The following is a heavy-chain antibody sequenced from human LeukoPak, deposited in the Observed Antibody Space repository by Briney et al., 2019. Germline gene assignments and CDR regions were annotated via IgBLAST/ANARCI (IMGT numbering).Heavy chain of an antibody. D-gene: IGHD6-25*01. J-gene: IGHJ4*02. V-gene: IGHV3-11*01. Sequence: GGSLRLSCAASGFTFSDYYMSWLRQAPGKGVEWVSYISSSGSTIYYADSGKGRFTISRDNAKNSLYLQMNSLRAEDTAVYYCARSIAADATTFGYWGQGTLVTVSS. CDR1: GFTFSDYY. CDR2: ISSSGSTI. CDR3: ARSIAADATTFGY.